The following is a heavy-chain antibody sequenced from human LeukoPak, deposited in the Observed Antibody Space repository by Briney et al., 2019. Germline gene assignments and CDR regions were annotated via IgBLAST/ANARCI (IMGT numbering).Heavy chain of an antibody. D-gene: IGHD3-10*01. CDR1: GYTFTSFG. CDR3: ARVEYYGSGSRAFDY. J-gene: IGHJ4*02. V-gene: IGHV1-18*01. CDR2: ISPYNGNT. Sequence: ASVRVSCKASGYTFTSFGISWVRQAPGQGLEWMGWISPYNGNTNYPQKVQGRITVTTDTSTSTAYMELRSLRSDDTAVYYCARVEYYGSGSRAFDYWGQGTLVTVSS.